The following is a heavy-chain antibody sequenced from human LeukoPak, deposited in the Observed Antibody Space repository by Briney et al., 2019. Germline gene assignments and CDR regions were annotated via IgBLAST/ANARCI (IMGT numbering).Heavy chain of an antibody. CDR3: ARQEDCGGDCYPDY. J-gene: IGHJ4*02. CDR1: GGSISPYC. Sequence: PSETLSLTCTVSGGSISPYCWSWIRQPPGKGLEWIGYIYNSGSTNYNPSLKSRVTISVDTSKNQFSLKLSSVTAADTAVYYCARQEDCGGDCYPDYWGQGTLVTVSS. V-gene: IGHV4-59*01. CDR2: IYNSGST. D-gene: IGHD2-21*02.